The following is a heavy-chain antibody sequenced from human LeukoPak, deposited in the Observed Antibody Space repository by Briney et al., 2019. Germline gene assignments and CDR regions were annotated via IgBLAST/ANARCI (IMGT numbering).Heavy chain of an antibody. V-gene: IGHV3-7*01. CDR1: GFTFSTYW. D-gene: IGHD2-15*01. CDR2: IKQDGSQK. CDR3: ARDTGCAGGTCFSFYDY. J-gene: IGHJ4*02. Sequence: GGSLRLSCAASGFTFSTYWMTWVRQAPGKGLEWVANIKQDGSQKYYVDSVRGRFTISRDNAKNSLYLQMDSLRAEDTAVYYCARDTGCAGGTCFSFYDYWGQGTLVTVSS.